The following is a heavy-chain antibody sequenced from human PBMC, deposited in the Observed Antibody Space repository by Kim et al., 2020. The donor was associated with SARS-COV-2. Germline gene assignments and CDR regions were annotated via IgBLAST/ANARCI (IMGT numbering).Heavy chain of an antibody. J-gene: IGHJ6*02. V-gene: IGHV1-3*01. D-gene: IGHD2-2*01. Sequence: ASVKVSCKASGYTFTSHAMHWVRQAPGQRLEWMGWINAGNGNTKYSQKFQGRVTITRDTSASTAYMELSSLRSEDTAVYYCARDQGIYCSSTSCRYGMDVWGQGTTVTVSS. CDR1: GYTFTSHA. CDR2: INAGNGNT. CDR3: ARDQGIYCSSTSCRYGMDV.